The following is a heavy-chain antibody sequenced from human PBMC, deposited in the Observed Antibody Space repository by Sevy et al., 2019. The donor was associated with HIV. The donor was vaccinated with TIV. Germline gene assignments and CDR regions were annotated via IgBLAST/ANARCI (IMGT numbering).Heavy chain of an antibody. V-gene: IGHV5-51*01. D-gene: IGHD5-12*01. CDR1: GYSFTSYW. CDR2: IYPGDSDT. Sequence: GESLKISCKGSGYSFTSYWIGWVRQMPGKGLEWMGIIYPGDSDTRYSPSFQGQVTISAKKSISTANLQWSSLQAADTPMYYCARHEENSGYDSGAFDIWGQGTMVTVSS. J-gene: IGHJ3*02. CDR3: ARHEENSGYDSGAFDI.